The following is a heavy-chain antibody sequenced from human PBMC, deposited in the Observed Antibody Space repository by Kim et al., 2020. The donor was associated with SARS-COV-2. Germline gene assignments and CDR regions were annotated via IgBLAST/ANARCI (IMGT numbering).Heavy chain of an antibody. J-gene: IGHJ4*02. V-gene: IGHV3-9*01. D-gene: IGHD3-22*01. Sequence: ADSVKGRFTSSRDNDKNSLYLQMNSLRAEDTALYYCAIDLYYYDSSGYDYWGQGTLVTVSS. CDR3: AIDLYYYDSSGYDY.